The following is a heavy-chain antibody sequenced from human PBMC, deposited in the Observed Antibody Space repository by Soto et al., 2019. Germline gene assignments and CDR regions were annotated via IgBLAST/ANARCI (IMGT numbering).Heavy chain of an antibody. D-gene: IGHD2-21*01. V-gene: IGHV1-24*01. Sequence: QVQLEQSGAEVRKPGASMKVSCRVAGHTLTELYMHWVRQAPGKGLEWMGGFDPRGGKNFYAPKFQGSVTMIDDASSNTADVVLSSLRSEDTAVYYCSSRPRPYTPSIYSLTFSRDSWGQGTLVTVSS. CDR3: SSRPRPYTPSIYSLTFSRDS. CDR1: GHTLTELY. CDR2: FDPRGGKN. J-gene: IGHJ4*02.